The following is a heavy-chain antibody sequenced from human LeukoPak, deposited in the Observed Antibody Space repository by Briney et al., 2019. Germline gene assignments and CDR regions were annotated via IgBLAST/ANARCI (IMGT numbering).Heavy chain of an antibody. CDR2: IKQDGSEK. CDR1: GFTFSSYW. CDR3: ARDQTYCGGDCYGY. D-gene: IGHD2-21*01. J-gene: IGHJ4*02. V-gene: IGHV3-7*01. Sequence: PGGSLRLSCAASGFTFSSYWMSWVRQAPGKGLEWEANIKQDGSEKYYVDSVKGRFTISRDNAKNSLYLQMNSLRAEDTAVYYCARDQTYCGGDCYGYWGQGTLVTVSS.